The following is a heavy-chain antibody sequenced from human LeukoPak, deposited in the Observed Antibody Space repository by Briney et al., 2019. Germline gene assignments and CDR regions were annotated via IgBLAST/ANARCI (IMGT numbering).Heavy chain of an antibody. CDR1: RFTFSSYS. Sequence: PGGSLRLSCAASRFTFSSYSMNWVRQAPGKGLEWVSSISSSGSYIYYADSVKGRFTISRDNAKNALYLQMNSLRVEDTAVYYCARGTSGWYGIDYWGQGALV. D-gene: IGHD6-19*01. V-gene: IGHV3-21*06. J-gene: IGHJ4*02. CDR2: ISSSGSYI. CDR3: ARGTSGWYGIDY.